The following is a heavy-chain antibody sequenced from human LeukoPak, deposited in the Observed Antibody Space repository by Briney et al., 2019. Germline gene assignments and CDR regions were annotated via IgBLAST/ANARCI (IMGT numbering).Heavy chain of an antibody. CDR3: AMVGSGSYIRMGFDP. D-gene: IGHD3-10*01. V-gene: IGHV5-51*01. CDR2: IYPGDSDT. J-gene: IGHJ5*02. CDR1: GYSFTSYW. Sequence: GESLKISCKGSGYSFTSYWIGWVRQMPGKGLEWMGIIYPGDSDTRYSPSFQGQVTISADKSISTAYLQWSSLKASDTAMYYCAMVGSGSYIRMGFDPWGQGTLVTVSS.